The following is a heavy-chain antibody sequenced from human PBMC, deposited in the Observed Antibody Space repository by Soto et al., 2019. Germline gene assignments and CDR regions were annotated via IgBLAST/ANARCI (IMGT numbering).Heavy chain of an antibody. CDR2: IDIDGRGT. CDR3: ATVFDL. J-gene: IGHJ5*02. Sequence: PGGSLRLSCAASGFTLSGHWIHWVRQAPGKGLEWVSRIDIDGRGTSYADSVKGRFTISTDNAKNTVYLQMNSLRAEDTAVYYCATVFDLWGQGTLVTVS. CDR1: GFTLSGHW. V-gene: IGHV3-74*01.